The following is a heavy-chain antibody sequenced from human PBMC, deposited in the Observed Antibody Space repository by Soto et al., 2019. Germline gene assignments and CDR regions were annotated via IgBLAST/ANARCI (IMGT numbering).Heavy chain of an antibody. Sequence: QLQLQESGPGLVKPSETLSLTCTVSGGSISRSSYYWGWIRQPPGKGLEWIGSIYYSGSTYSNPSLKSRVPISVDTSKNQLSLRLSSVTAADTAVYYCARHSDCSGGSCYSEYFAVGNWFDPWGQGTLVTVSS. D-gene: IGHD2-15*01. CDR1: GGSISRSSYY. J-gene: IGHJ5*02. V-gene: IGHV4-39*01. CDR3: ARHSDCSGGSCYSEYFAVGNWFDP. CDR2: IYYSGST.